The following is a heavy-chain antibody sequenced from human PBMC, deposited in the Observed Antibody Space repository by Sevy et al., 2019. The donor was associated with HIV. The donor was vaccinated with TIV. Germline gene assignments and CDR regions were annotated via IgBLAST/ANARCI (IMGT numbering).Heavy chain of an antibody. D-gene: IGHD3-3*01. J-gene: IGHJ6*03. CDR1: GFTFSSYS. V-gene: IGHV3-21*01. Sequence: GGSLRLSCAASGFTFSSYSMNWVRQAPGKGLEWVSSISSSSSYIYYADSVKGRFTISKDNAKNSLYLQMNSLRAEDTAEYYCARVADYDCWSGYGEYYYYMDVWGKGTTVTVSS. CDR3: ARVADYDCWSGYGEYYYYMDV. CDR2: ISSSSSYI.